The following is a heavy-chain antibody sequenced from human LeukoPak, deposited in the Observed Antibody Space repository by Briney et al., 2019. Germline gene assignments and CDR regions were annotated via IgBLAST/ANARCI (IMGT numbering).Heavy chain of an antibody. CDR1: GGTFSSYA. J-gene: IGHJ4*02. CDR2: IIPIFGTA. Sequence: GASVKVSCKASGGTFSSYAISWVRQAPGQGLEWMGGIIPIFGTANYAQKFQGRVTITADESTSTAYMELSSLRSEDTGVYYCARGTSDYDSSGYNLYYFDLWGQGTLVTVSS. V-gene: IGHV1-69*13. CDR3: ARGTSDYDSSGYNLYYFDL. D-gene: IGHD3-22*01.